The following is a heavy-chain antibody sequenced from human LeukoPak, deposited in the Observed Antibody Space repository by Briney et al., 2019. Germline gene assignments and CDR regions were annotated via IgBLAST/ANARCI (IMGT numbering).Heavy chain of an antibody. CDR1: GFTFSSYG. CDR2: IRYDGSNK. Sequence: PGGSLRLSCAASGFTFSSYGMHWVHQAPGKGLEWVAFIRYDGSNKYYADSVKGRFTISRDNSKNTLYLQMNSLRIEDTAVYYCVKDNPLDYWGQGTLVIVSS. D-gene: IGHD1-14*01. V-gene: IGHV3-30*02. CDR3: VKDNPLDY. J-gene: IGHJ4*02.